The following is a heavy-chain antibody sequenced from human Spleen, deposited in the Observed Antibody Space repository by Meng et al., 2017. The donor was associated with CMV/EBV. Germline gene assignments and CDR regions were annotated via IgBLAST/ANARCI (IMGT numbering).Heavy chain of an antibody. V-gene: IGHV3-15*01. J-gene: IGHJ3*02. D-gene: IGHD3-3*01. CDR3: TTGRDVLRFLEWLLPPAFDI. CDR2: IKSKTDGGTT. CDR1: GFTLSSYW. Sequence: GESLKISCAASGFTLSSYWMSWVRQAPGKGLEWVGRIKSKTDGGTTDYAAPVKGRFTISRDDSKNTLYLQMNSLKTEDTAVYYCTTGRDVLRFLEWLLPPAFDIWGQGTMVTVSS.